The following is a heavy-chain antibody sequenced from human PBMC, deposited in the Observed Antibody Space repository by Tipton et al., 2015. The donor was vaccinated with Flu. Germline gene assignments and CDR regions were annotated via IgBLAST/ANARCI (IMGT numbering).Heavy chain of an antibody. CDR2: IQDDGNDE. J-gene: IGHJ4*02. V-gene: IGHV3-30*02. CDR3: AKGTGPGSYLTDQ. Sequence: QLVQSGGGVVQPGGSRRLSCAVSGFTFSSYALHWVRQAPGKGLEWVAFIQDDGNDEKYAASVKGRFTVSRDDSKNTLYLQVNNLRPEDTAVYYCAKGTGPGSYLTDQWGQGTLVTVSS. CDR1: GFTFSSYA. D-gene: IGHD3-10*01.